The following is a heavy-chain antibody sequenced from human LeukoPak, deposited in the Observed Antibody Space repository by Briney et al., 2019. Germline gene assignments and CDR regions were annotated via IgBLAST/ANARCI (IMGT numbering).Heavy chain of an antibody. Sequence: SQTLSLTCTVSGGSISSGGYYWSWIRQHPGKGLEWIGYIYYSGSTYYNPSLKSRVTISVDTSKNQVSLKLSSVTAADTAVYYCARAYYGSGNFYFDYWGQGTLVTVSS. J-gene: IGHJ4*02. CDR2: IYYSGST. CDR3: ARAYYGSGNFYFDY. D-gene: IGHD3-10*01. CDR1: GGSISSGGYY. V-gene: IGHV4-31*03.